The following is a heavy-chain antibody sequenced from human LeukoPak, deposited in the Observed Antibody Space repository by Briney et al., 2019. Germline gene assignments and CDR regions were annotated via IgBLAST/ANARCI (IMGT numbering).Heavy chain of an antibody. Sequence: KASETLSLTCTVSGGSISSYYWDWIRQPPGKGLEWIGTFYHGGSTYYNPSLKSRVTISVDTSKNQFSLNLTSVTAADTAVYYCARTGHGSGSYYPDAFDIWGQGTMVTVSS. CDR2: FYHGGST. D-gene: IGHD3-10*01. V-gene: IGHV4-38-2*02. CDR1: GGSISSYY. J-gene: IGHJ3*02. CDR3: ARTGHGSGSYYPDAFDI.